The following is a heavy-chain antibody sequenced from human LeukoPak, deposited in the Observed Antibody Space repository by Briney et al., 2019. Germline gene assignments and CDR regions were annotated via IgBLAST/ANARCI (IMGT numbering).Heavy chain of an antibody. CDR3: AKKWGVGTTTLDYFDY. J-gene: IGHJ4*02. V-gene: IGHV3-23*01. CDR1: GFTFSNYA. D-gene: IGHD1-26*01. CDR2: ISGSGGST. Sequence: GGALRLSCAASGFTFSNYAMSWVRQAPGKGLEWVSGISGSGGSTYYADSVKGRFTISRDNSKNTLYLQMNSLTDEDTAVYYCAKKWGVGTTTLDYFDYWGQGTLVTVSS.